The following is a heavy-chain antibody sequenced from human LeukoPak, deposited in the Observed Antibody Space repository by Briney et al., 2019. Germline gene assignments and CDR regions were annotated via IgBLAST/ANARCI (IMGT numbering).Heavy chain of an antibody. V-gene: IGHV3-23*01. CDR3: AKENPHNDY. Sequence: GGSLRLSCAVSGYTFSSYALSWVRQAPGRGLEWVSAISGSGDSTYYADSVKGRFTISRDNSKNTLYLQMNSLRAEDTALYYCAKENPHNDYWGQGTLVTVSS. CDR2: ISGSGDST. J-gene: IGHJ4*02. CDR1: GYTFSSYA.